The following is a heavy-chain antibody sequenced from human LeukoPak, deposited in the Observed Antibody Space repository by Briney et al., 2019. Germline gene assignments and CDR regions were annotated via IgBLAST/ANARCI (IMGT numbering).Heavy chain of an antibody. CDR1: GGSISCSSYY. J-gene: IGHJ4*02. CDR3: ARDHYIYYDEEAGSDY. CDR2: IYYSGST. Sequence: SETLSLTCTVSGGSISCSSYYWGWIRQPPGKGLEWIGSIYYSGSTYYNPSLKSRVTISVDTSKNQFSLKLSSVTAADTAVYYCARDHYIYYDEEAGSDYWGQGTLVTVSS. V-gene: IGHV4-39*02. D-gene: IGHD3-22*01.